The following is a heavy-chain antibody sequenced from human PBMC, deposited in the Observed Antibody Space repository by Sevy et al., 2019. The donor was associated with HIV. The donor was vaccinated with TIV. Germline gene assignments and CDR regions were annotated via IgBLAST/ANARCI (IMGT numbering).Heavy chain of an antibody. V-gene: IGHV3-53*01. Sequence: GGSLRLSCAASGFTISSNYMSWVRQAPGKGLEWVSVIYSGGSTVYADSVKGRFTISRDNSKNTLYLQMNSLRVEDTAVYYCVSGQSSSWYLDYWGQGTLVTVSS. CDR3: VSGQSSSWYLDY. D-gene: IGHD6-13*01. J-gene: IGHJ4*02. CDR2: IYSGGST. CDR1: GFTISSNY.